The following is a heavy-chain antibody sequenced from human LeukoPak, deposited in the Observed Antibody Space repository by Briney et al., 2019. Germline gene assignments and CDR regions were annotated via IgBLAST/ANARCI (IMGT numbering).Heavy chain of an antibody. CDR1: AFTFSSYS. CDR3: AREARLGELSPSGY. CDR2: ISSSSSYI. D-gene: IGHD3-16*02. V-gene: IGHV3-21*01. J-gene: IGHJ4*02. Sequence: PGGSLRLSCAASAFTFSSYSMNWVRQAPGKGLEWVSSISSSSSYIYYADSVKGRFTISRDNAKNSLYLQMNSLRAEDTAVYYCAREARLGELSPSGYWGQGTLVTVSS.